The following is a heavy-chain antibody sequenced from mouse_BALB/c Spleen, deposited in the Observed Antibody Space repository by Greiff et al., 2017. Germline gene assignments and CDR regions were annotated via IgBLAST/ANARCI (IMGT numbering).Heavy chain of an antibody. CDR1: GFTFSSYA. CDR3: ARGGGYAYFDY. D-gene: IGHD2-14*01. Sequence: DVMLVESGGGLVKPGGSLKLSCAASGFTFSSYAMSWVRQTPEKRLEWVASISSGGSTYYPDSVKGRFTISRDNARNILYLQMSSLRSEDTAMYYCARGGGYAYFDYWGQGTTLTVSS. CDR2: ISSGGST. V-gene: IGHV5-6-5*01. J-gene: IGHJ2*01.